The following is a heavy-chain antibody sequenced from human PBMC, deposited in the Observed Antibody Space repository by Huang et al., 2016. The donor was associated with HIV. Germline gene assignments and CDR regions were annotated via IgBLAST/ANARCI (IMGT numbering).Heavy chain of an antibody. CDR3: ARRFRVAATRKWFDP. D-gene: IGHD3-10*01. J-gene: IGHJ5*02. CDR1: GESLGTYY. Sequence: QVQLQQWGAGLLKPSETLALTCAVYGESLGTYYWAWIRRPPGKGLQWIGEVNDGGYINYNPSLERRVTISVDTSRNQVSLTLTSMTAADTATYYCARRFRVAATRKWFDPWGQGTLVIVSS. V-gene: IGHV4-34*01. CDR2: VNDGGYI.